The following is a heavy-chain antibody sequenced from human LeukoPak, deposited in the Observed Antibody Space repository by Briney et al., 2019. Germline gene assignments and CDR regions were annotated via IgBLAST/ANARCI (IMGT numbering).Heavy chain of an antibody. D-gene: IGHD3-10*01. CDR1: RFSFSTSW. CDR3: LRDTLFDSGSYPYCQH. Sequence: AGGSLRLSCAASRFSFSTSWMHWVRDGPRRGLVWVSRIKSDGTNAYYADPVKGRFTISRDNARNTLYLQMNSLRAEDTAVYYCLRDTLFDSGSYPYCQHWGQGTLVTVPS. CDR2: IKSDGTNA. V-gene: IGHV3-74*01. J-gene: IGHJ1*01.